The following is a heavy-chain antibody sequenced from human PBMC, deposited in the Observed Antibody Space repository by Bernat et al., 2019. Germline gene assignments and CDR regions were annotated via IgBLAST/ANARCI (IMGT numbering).Heavy chain of an antibody. V-gene: IGHV3-30*04. CDR2: ISNDGSKK. Sequence: QVQLVESGGGVVQPGRSLRLSCAASGFTFSSYAMHWVRQAPGKGPEWVAVISNDGSKKYYADHRKGRITISRDCSKNTLYLNMISLRAEDAAVYCCARETGKFFDYWGQGTLVTVSS. CDR3: ARETGKFFDY. J-gene: IGHJ4*01. D-gene: IGHD3-9*01. CDR1: GFTFSSYA.